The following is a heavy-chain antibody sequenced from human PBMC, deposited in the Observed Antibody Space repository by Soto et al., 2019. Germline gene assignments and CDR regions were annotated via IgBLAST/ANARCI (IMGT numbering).Heavy chain of an antibody. Sequence: LTCTVTGGSISTYDWCWIRQSAGKGLEWLGRIHTSGNTNYNSSLKSRLSMSVDTSKNQFSLKLSSVTAADKAVYYCARGGIRGGLDVWGQGTTVTVSS. CDR1: GGSISTYD. V-gene: IGHV4-4*07. CDR2: IHTSGNT. CDR3: ARGGIRGGLDV. J-gene: IGHJ6*02. D-gene: IGHD2-15*01.